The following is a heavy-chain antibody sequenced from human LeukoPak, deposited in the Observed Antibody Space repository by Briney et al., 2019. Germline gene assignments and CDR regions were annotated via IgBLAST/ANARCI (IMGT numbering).Heavy chain of an antibody. D-gene: IGHD2-2*01. Sequence: SETLSLTCTVSGGSISSGDNYWSWIRQPPGKGLEWIGYIYNSGSTYYKPSLKSRVTISLDTSKNQLSLKLTSVTAADTAVYYCARGGPQSIVPAASGPQLLDRSSLDYWGQGTLVTVSS. CDR2: IYNSGST. V-gene: IGHV4-30-4*08. CDR3: ARGGPQSIVPAASGPQLLDRSSLDY. J-gene: IGHJ4*02. CDR1: GGSISSGDNY.